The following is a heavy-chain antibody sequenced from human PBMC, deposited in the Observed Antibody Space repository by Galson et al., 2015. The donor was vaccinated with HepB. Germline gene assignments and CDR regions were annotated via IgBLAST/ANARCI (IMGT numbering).Heavy chain of an antibody. V-gene: IGHV1-69*13. CDR1: GGTFSSYA. J-gene: IGHJ6*02. D-gene: IGHD3-10*01. CDR2: IIPIFGTA. CDR3: ARDLGATYYYYGMDV. Sequence: VKVSCKASGGTFSSYAISWVRQAPGQGLEWMGRIIPIFGTANYAQKFQGRVTITADESTSTAYMELSSLRSEDTAVYYCARDLGATYYYYGMDVWGQGTTVTVSS.